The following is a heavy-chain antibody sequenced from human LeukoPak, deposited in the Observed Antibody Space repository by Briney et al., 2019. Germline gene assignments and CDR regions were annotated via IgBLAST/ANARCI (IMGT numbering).Heavy chain of an antibody. CDR2: IYHSGST. CDR3: ARVKDCSGGSCYSGPYTDY. D-gene: IGHD2-15*01. V-gene: IGHV4-4*02. CDR1: GGSISSSNW. J-gene: IGHJ4*02. Sequence: SGTLSLTCAVSGGSISSSNWWSWVRQPPEKGLEWIGEIYHSGSTNYNPSLKSRVTISVDKSKNQFSLKLSSVTAADTAVYYCARVKDCSGGSCYSGPYTDYWGQGTLVTVSS.